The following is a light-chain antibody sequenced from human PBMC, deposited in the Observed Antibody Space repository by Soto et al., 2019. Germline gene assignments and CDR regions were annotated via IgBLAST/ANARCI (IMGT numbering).Light chain of an antibody. V-gene: IGKV3-20*01. J-gene: IGKJ2*01. CDR2: GAS. CDR3: QQYGSSGT. CDR1: QSVSSSY. Sequence: EIVLTQSPGTLSLSPGERATLSCRASQSVSSSYLAWYLQKPGQAPRLLIYGASSRATGIPDRFSGSGSGTDFTLTISRLEPEDFAVYYCQQYGSSGTFGQGTKLEIK.